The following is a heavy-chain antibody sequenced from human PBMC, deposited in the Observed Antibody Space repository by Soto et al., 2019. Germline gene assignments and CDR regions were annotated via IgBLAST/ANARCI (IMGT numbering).Heavy chain of an antibody. V-gene: IGHV3-33*01. CDR2: IWYDGSNT. J-gene: IGHJ3*02. Sequence: EGSLRLSCAASRFSFSNYGMHWVRQAPGKGLEWVAVIWYDGSNTYFADSVKGRFTISKDNSKNTLFLQMNSLRAEDTAVYYCARDIGDHTSRWTDAFDIWGQGTMVTVSS. D-gene: IGHD6-13*01. CDR3: ARDIGDHTSRWTDAFDI. CDR1: RFSFSNYG.